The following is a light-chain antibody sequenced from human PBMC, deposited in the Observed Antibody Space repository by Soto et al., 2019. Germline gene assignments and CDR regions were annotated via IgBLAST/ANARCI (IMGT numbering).Light chain of an antibody. CDR1: NIGSES. J-gene: IGLJ2*01. CDR3: HVWDSSSDHVV. Sequence: SSELTQPPSVSVAPGKTARLTCGGNNIGSESVHWYQQKPGQAPVLVIYYDSHRPSGIPERFSGSNSGNTATLTISRVEAGDEADYYCHVWDSSSDHVVFGGGTKLTVL. V-gene: IGLV3-21*04. CDR2: YDS.